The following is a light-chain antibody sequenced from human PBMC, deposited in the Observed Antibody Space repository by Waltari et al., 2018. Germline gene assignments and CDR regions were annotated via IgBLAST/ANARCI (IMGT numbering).Light chain of an antibody. CDR3: QQLNSYPRT. J-gene: IGKJ5*01. CDR2: AAS. V-gene: IGKV1-9*01. CDR1: QGISSY. Sequence: DIQLTHSPSFLSASVGDRVTLTCRASQGISSYLPWYQQKPGKAPKLLIYAASTLQSGVPSRFSGSGSGTEFTLTISSLQPEDFATYYCQQLNSYPRTFGQGTRLEIK.